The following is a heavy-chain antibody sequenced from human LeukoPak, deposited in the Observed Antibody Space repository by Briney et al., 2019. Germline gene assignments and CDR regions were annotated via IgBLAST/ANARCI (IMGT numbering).Heavy chain of an antibody. J-gene: IGHJ4*02. CDR1: GGSIFSSNSY. CDR3: ARPHYDSSGYYFDY. V-gene: IGHV4-39*01. CDR2: IYYSGGT. Sequence: SETLSLTCTVSGGSIFSSNSYWGWIRQPPGKGLEWIGSIYYSGGTYYNPSLKSRVTISVDTSKNQFSLKLSSVTAADTAVYYCARPHYDSSGYYFDYWGQGTLVTVSS. D-gene: IGHD3-22*01.